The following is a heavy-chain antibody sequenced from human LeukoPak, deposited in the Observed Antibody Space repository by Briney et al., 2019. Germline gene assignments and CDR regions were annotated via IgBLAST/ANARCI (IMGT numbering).Heavy chain of an antibody. CDR3: ARDTRTTLTPVNWFDP. Sequence: ASVKVSCKASGYTFTNYGISWVRQAPGQGLEWMGWISGYNGNTDYAQKLQGRVTMTTDTSTSTAYMELRSLRSDDTAIYCCARDTRTTLTPVNWFDPWGQGTLVTVSS. V-gene: IGHV1-18*01. D-gene: IGHD4-17*01. CDR2: ISGYNGNT. J-gene: IGHJ5*02. CDR1: GYTFTNYG.